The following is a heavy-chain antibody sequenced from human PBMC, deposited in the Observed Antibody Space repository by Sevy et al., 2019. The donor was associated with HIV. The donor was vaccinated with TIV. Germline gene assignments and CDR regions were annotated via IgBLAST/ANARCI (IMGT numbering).Heavy chain of an antibody. V-gene: IGHV3-9*01. CDR2: ISWNSGSI. J-gene: IGHJ4*02. CDR3: AKALLDYDFWSGYDGFDY. D-gene: IGHD3-3*01. CDR1: GFTFDDYA. Sequence: GGSLRLSCAASGFTFDDYAMHWVRQAPGKGLEWVSGISWNSGSIGYADSVKGRFTISRDNAKNSLYLQMNSLRAEDTALYYCAKALLDYDFWSGYDGFDYWGQGTLVTVSS.